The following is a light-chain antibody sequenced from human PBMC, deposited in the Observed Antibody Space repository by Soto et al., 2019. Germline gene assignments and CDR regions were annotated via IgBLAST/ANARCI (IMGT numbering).Light chain of an antibody. J-gene: IGKJ1*01. Sequence: EIVLTQSPGSLSLSPGERATLSCRASQSVSGKYLGWYQQRPGQAPRLLIYDASSRANGIPDRFSGSGSGTDFTLTISRLEPEDFSVYYCQQYGSSPPWTFGQGTKVEVK. CDR1: QSVSGKY. CDR3: QQYGSSPPWT. CDR2: DAS. V-gene: IGKV3-20*01.